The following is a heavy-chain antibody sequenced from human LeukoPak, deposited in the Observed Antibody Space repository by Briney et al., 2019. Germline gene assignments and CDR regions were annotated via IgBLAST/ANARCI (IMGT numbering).Heavy chain of an antibody. J-gene: IGHJ4*02. CDR1: EFTFSNYA. CDR2: ITGSGVST. CDR3: AKDLRGASCF. Sequence: GGSLGLSCAASEFTFSNYAMTWVRQAPGKGLEWVSSITGSGVSTFFADSVRGRFTISRDNSKNTLYLQMDSLRAEDTALYYCAKDLRGASCFWGQGTLVTVSS. V-gene: IGHV3-23*01. D-gene: IGHD2-2*01.